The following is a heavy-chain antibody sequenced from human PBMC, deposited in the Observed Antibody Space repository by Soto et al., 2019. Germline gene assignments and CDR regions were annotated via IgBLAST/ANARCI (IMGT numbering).Heavy chain of an antibody. CDR3: ARDAIAVAGWSYYYGMDV. Sequence: SVKVSCKASGGTFSSYAISWVRQAPGQGLEWMGGIIPIFGTANYAQKFQGRVTITADESTSTAYMELSSLRSEDTAVYYCARDAIAVAGWSYYYGMDVWGQGTTVTVSS. D-gene: IGHD6-19*01. CDR1: GGTFSSYA. CDR2: IIPIFGTA. J-gene: IGHJ6*02. V-gene: IGHV1-69*13.